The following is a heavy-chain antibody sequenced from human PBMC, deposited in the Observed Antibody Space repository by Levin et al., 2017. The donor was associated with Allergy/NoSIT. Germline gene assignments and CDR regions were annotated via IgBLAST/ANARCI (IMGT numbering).Heavy chain of an antibody. CDR1: GGTFSSYA. Sequence: PLASVKVSCKASGGTFSSYAISWVRQAPGQGLEWMGGIIPIFGTANYAQKFQGRVTITADESTSTAYMELSSLRSEDTAVYYCAREGTTRNYFDYWGQGTLVTVSS. CDR2: IIPIFGTA. J-gene: IGHJ4*02. CDR3: AREGTTRNYFDY. D-gene: IGHD4-11*01. V-gene: IGHV1-69*13.